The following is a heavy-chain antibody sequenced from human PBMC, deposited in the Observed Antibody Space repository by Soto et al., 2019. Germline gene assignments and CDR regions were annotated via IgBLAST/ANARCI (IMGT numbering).Heavy chain of an antibody. D-gene: IGHD2-15*01. CDR3: ARDKGISVVGFFRKDPYFGFDV. V-gene: IGHV4-39*02. CDR1: VASIDDRGHH. J-gene: IGHJ6*02. Sequence: QLKESGPGQVSPSETLSLTCSVSVASIDDRGHHWSALRRSPGRGLEWLGSVYDDGANYYNPSRKSRVSVSVDTSKNQFSMKLAYVTAADTAVYYCARDKGISVVGFFRKDPYFGFDVWGPGTTVTVSS. CDR2: VYDDGAN.